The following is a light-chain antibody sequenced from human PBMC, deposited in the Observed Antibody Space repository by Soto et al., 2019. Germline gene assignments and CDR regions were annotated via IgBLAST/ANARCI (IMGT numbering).Light chain of an antibody. CDR1: SSDVGGYNS. CDR2: EVT. Sequence: QSVLTQPPSASGSPGQSATISCTGTSSDVGGYNSVSWYQQHPGKAPKLMIYEVTKRPSGVPDRFSGSKSGNTASLTVSGLQAEDEADYFCSSYTGSNNLIFGGGTKVTVL. J-gene: IGLJ2*01. CDR3: SSYTGSNNLI. V-gene: IGLV2-8*01.